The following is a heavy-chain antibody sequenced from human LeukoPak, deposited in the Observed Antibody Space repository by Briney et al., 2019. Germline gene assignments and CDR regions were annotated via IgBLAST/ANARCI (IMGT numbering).Heavy chain of an antibody. CDR2: ISGSGGST. J-gene: IGHJ4*02. Sequence: QPGGSLRLSCAASGFTFSSYAMSWVRQAPGKGLEWVSAISGSGGSTYYADSVKGRFTISRDNSKNTLYLQMNSLRAEDTAVYYCATSTYYDFWSGYYTVDYWGQGTLVTV. D-gene: IGHD3-3*01. CDR3: ATSTYYDFWSGYYTVDY. CDR1: GFTFSSYA. V-gene: IGHV3-23*01.